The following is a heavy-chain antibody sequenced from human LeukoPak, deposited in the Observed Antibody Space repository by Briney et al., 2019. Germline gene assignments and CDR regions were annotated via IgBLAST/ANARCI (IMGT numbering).Heavy chain of an antibody. Sequence: SETLSLTCSVSDDSITMYYWTWIRQPPGKGLEWIGYVDHTGSTSFNPSLNGRVSISRDTTKNLFSLRLRSVPAADTAVYFCARGRVSSSTWYSTYYYYFYMDVWGEGTTVTVSS. CDR3: ARGRVSSSTWYSTYYYYFYMDV. J-gene: IGHJ6*03. V-gene: IGHV4-59*01. CDR1: DDSITMYY. D-gene: IGHD1-1*01. CDR2: VDHTGST.